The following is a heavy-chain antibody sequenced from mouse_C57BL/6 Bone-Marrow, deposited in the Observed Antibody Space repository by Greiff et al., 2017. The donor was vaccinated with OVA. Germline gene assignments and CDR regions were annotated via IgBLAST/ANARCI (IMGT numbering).Heavy chain of an antibody. V-gene: IGHV1-18*01. CDR1: GYTFTDYN. D-gene: IGHD3-3*01. CDR3: ARSGTYLDY. CDR2: INPNNGGT. Sequence: VQLKESGAELVKPGASVKIPCKASGYTFTDYNMDWVKQSHGKSLEWIGDINPNNGGTIYNQKFKGKATLTVDKSSSTAYMELRSLTSEDTAVYYCARSGTYLDYWGQGTTLTVSS. J-gene: IGHJ2*01.